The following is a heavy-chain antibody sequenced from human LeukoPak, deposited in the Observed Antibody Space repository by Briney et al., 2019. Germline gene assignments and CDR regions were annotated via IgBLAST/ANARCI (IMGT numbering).Heavy chain of an antibody. CDR3: ARDTDTAMVSN. CDR1: GGTFSSYA. CDR2: IIPILGIA. D-gene: IGHD5-18*01. Sequence: SAKVSCKASGGTFSSYAISWVRQAPGQGLEWMGRIIPILGIANYAQKFQGRVTITADKSTSTAYVELSSLRSEDTAVYYCARDTDTAMVSNWGQGTLVTVSS. V-gene: IGHV1-69*04. J-gene: IGHJ4*02.